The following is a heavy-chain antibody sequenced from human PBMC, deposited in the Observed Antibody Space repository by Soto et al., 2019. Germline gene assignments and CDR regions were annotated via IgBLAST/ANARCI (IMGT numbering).Heavy chain of an antibody. Sequence: QVQLVESGGGVVQPVRSLRLSCAASGFTFSSYAMHWVRQAPGKGLEWVAVISYDGSNKYYADSVKGRFTISRDNSKNTLYLQMNSLRAEDTAVYYCARGWLAAPRNDYWGQGTLVTFSS. V-gene: IGHV3-30-3*01. CDR3: ARGWLAAPRNDY. D-gene: IGHD3-9*01. CDR2: ISYDGSNK. CDR1: GFTFSSYA. J-gene: IGHJ4*02.